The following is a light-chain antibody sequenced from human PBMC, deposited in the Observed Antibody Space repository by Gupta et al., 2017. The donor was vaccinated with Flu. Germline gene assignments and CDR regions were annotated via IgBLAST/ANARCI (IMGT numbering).Light chain of an antibody. V-gene: IGLV2-8*01. CDR2: AVT. Sequence: QSALTKPPSASGSPGKSVTISCTGTSSDVGGYDYVSWYQQYPGKVPKLLIYAVTKRPSGVPDRFSGSKSGNTASLTVSGLQAEDEADYYCTSYAGSNNVLFGGGTKLTVL. CDR1: SSDVGGYDY. CDR3: TSYAGSNNVL. J-gene: IGLJ2*01.